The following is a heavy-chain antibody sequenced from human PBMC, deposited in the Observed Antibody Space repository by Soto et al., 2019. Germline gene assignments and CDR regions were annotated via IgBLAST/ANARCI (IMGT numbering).Heavy chain of an antibody. CDR1: GGSISGGGYY. CDR2: IYYSGSA. Sequence: SETLSLTCTVSGGSISGGGYYWSWIRQHPGKGLEWIGYIYYSGSAYYNPSLKSRVTISVDTSKNQFSLKLSSVTAADTAVYYCARLVLLWFGELPLYHFAYWGQGTLVTVSS. V-gene: IGHV4-31*03. CDR3: ARLVLLWFGELPLYHFAY. J-gene: IGHJ4*02. D-gene: IGHD3-10*01.